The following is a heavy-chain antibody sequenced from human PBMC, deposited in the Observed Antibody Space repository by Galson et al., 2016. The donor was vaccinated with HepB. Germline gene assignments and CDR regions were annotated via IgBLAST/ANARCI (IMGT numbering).Heavy chain of an antibody. Sequence: SLRLSCAASAFTFSTYWMSWVRQAPGKGLEWVANINQDGSEKSYVDSVKGRFTISRDNSKNTVSLQMNSLRVDDTAVFYCAREASYVNVLDHWGQGTLVTVSS. J-gene: IGHJ4*02. D-gene: IGHD5-18*01. V-gene: IGHV3-7*01. CDR1: AFTFSTYW. CDR3: AREASYVNVLDH. CDR2: INQDGSEK.